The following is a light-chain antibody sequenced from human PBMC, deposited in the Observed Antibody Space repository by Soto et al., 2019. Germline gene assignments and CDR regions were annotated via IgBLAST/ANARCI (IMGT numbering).Light chain of an antibody. J-gene: IGKJ3*01. CDR1: QGIAFY. V-gene: IGKV1-27*01. CDR2: AAS. Sequence: DVQLTQSPSSLSASVGDTVTITCRASQGIAFYLAWFQQRPGKAPNLLISAASNLQSGVPSRFSGSGSGTDFTLTIIILQPEDVATYYCQKYDTAPFTFGPG. CDR3: QKYDTAPFT.